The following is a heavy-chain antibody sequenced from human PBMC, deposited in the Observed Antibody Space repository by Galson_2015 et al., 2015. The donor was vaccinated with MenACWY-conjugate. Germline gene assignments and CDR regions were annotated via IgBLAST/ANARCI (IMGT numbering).Heavy chain of an antibody. CDR1: GYTFTSYA. J-gene: IGHJ5*02. CDR2: INAGNGNT. D-gene: IGHD6-13*01. Sequence: SVKVSCKASGYTFTSYAMHWVRQAPGQRLEWMGWINAGNGNTKYSQKFQGRVTITRDTSASTAYKELSSLRSEDTAVYYCARDRSRWPPDWFDPWGQGTLVTVSS. V-gene: IGHV1-3*01. CDR3: ARDRSRWPPDWFDP.